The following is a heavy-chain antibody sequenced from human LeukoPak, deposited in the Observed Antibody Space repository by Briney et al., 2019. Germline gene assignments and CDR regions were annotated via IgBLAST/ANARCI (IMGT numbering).Heavy chain of an antibody. V-gene: IGHV3-23*01. CDR3: AKGARSSGWSAKAGYFDL. J-gene: IGHJ2*01. D-gene: IGHD6-19*01. Sequence: GGSLTLSCAASGFTFSSYAMSWVRQAPGKGLEWVSAISGSGGSTYYADSVKGRFTISRDNSKNTLYLQMNSLRAEDTAVYYCAKGARSSGWSAKAGYFDLWGRGTLVTVSS. CDR1: GFTFSSYA. CDR2: ISGSGGST.